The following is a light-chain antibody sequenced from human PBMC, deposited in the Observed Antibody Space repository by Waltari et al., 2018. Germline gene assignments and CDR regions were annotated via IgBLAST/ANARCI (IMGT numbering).Light chain of an antibody. J-gene: IGLJ1*01. V-gene: IGLV2-23*02. CDR3: CSYAGSSTYV. CDR2: DVN. CDR1: NSAVGKYNY. Sequence: HSALTQPASVSGSPGQSITISCTGTNSAVGKYNYVSWYQQHPGKAPKLMVYDVNKWPSGVSTRFAGSQSGNTAFLIISGVQADDEADYFCCSYAGSSTYVYGTGTKVTVL.